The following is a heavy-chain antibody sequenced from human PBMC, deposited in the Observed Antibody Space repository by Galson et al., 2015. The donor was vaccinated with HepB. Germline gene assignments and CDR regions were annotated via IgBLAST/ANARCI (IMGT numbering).Heavy chain of an antibody. CDR3: ARDLSSSWYDNWFDP. CDR1: GGSISSYY. Sequence: SETLSLTCTVSGGSISSYYWSWIRQPPGKGLEWIGYIYYSGSTNYNPSLKSRVTISVDTSKNQFSLKLSSVTAADTAVYYCARDLSSSWYDNWFDPWGQGTLVTVSS. CDR2: IYYSGST. J-gene: IGHJ5*02. D-gene: IGHD6-13*01. V-gene: IGHV4-59*01.